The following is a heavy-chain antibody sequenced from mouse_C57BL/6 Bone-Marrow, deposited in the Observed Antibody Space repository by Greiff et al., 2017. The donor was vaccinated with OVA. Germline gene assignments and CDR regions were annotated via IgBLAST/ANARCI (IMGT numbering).Heavy chain of an antibody. V-gene: IGHV1-69*01. J-gene: IGHJ4*01. Sequence: QVQLQQPGAELVMPGASVKLSCKASGYTFTSYWMHWVKQRPGQGLEWIGEIDPSDSYTNYNQKFKGKSTLTVDKSSSTAYMQLSSLTSEDSAVYYCARTHYGNDWYAKDCWGQGASVTVSS. CDR2: IDPSDSYT. D-gene: IGHD2-1*01. CDR3: ARTHYGNDWYAKDC. CDR1: GYTFTSYW.